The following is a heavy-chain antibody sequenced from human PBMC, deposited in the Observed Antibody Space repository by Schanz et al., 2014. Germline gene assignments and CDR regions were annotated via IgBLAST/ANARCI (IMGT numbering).Heavy chain of an antibody. CDR3: ARESSNDIVLVPGAVFDH. V-gene: IGHV3-48*01. D-gene: IGHD2-2*01. Sequence: VPLVESGGGLVKPGGSLRLSCAASGFNFSSYSLNWVRQAPGKGLEWISYIGSSSSRIDHADSVKGRFTISRDNSKNTVYLQMNSLRPGDTAVYYCARESSNDIVLVPGAVFDHWGQGILVTVSS. CDR1: GFNFSSYS. J-gene: IGHJ4*02. CDR2: IGSSSSRI.